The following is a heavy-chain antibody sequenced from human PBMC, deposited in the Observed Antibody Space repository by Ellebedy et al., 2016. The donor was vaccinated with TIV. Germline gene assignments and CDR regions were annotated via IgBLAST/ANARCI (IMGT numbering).Heavy chain of an antibody. D-gene: IGHD1-26*01. CDR2: ISYDGSNK. CDR3: VAGSFFDN. CDR1: GFTFSSYG. Sequence: GESLKISCAVSGFTFSSYGMHSVRQAPGKGLEWVAVISYDGSNKYYADSVKGRFTISRDNAKNTLYLQMNSLRAEDTAVYYCVAGSFFDNWGQGTLVTVSS. V-gene: IGHV3-30*03. J-gene: IGHJ4*02.